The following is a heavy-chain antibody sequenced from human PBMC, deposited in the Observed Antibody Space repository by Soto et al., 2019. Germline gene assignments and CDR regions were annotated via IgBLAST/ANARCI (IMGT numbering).Heavy chain of an antibody. V-gene: IGHV3-30-3*01. CDR1: GFTFSSYA. J-gene: IGHJ6*02. CDR2: ISYDGSNK. Sequence: GGSLRLSCAASGFTFSSYAMHWVRQAPGKGLEWVAVISYDGSNKYYADSVKGRFTISRDNSKNTLYLQMNSLRAEDTAVYYCARDRTTVTPGVYYYYYGMDVWGQGTTVTVSS. CDR3: ARDRTTVTPGVYYYYYGMDV. D-gene: IGHD4-17*01.